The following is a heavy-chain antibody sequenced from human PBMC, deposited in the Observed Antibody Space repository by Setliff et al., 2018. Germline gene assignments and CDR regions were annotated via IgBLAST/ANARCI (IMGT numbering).Heavy chain of an antibody. J-gene: IGHJ4*02. Sequence: EGSLRLSCAASGFTFRSYWMSWVRQAPGKGLEWVANIKKDGSIKYYLDSVRGRFTISRDNAENSLTLQMNSLRVEDTAVYYCSRDLQGSGDYVVDYWGQGTLVTVSS. CDR3: SRDLQGSGDYVVDY. CDR1: GFTFRSYW. CDR2: IKKDGSIK. D-gene: IGHD4-17*01. V-gene: IGHV3-7*01.